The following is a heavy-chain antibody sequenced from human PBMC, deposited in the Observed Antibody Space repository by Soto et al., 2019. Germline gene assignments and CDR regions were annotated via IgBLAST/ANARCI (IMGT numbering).Heavy chain of an antibody. Sequence: XETLSLTCAVSGCSISSYYWSWIRQPAGKGLDWIGRIYTSGSTNYNPSLKSRVTMSVDTSKNQFSLKLSSVTAADTAVYYCARDVRSSSWYKNWFDHWGQGTLVTVSS. D-gene: IGHD6-13*01. J-gene: IGHJ5*02. CDR2: IYTSGST. V-gene: IGHV4-4*07. CDR1: GCSISSYY. CDR3: ARDVRSSSWYKNWFDH.